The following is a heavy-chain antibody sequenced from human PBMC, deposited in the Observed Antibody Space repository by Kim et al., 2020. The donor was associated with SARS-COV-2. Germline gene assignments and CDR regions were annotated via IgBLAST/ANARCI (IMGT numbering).Heavy chain of an antibody. CDR2: ISYDGSNK. CDR1: GFTFSSYG. J-gene: IGHJ4*02. CDR3: AKDQSPYSYYYDSSGPDY. Sequence: GGSLRLSCAASGFTFSSYGMHWVRQAPGKGLEWVAVISYDGSNKYYADSVKGRFTISRDNSKNTLYLQMNSLRAEDTAVYYCAKDQSPYSYYYDSSGPDYWGQGTLVTVSS. D-gene: IGHD3-22*01. V-gene: IGHV3-30*18.